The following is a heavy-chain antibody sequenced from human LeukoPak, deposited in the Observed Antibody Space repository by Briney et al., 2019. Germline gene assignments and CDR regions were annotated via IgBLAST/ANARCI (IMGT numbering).Heavy chain of an antibody. CDR2: IYYSGST. CDR3: ASVDTAMVHGFDP. CDR1: GGSISSYY. V-gene: IGHV4-59*01. D-gene: IGHD5-18*01. Sequence: SETLSLTCTVSGGSISSYYWSWIRQPPGKGLEWIGYIYYSGSTNYNPSLKSRVTISVDTSKNQFSLKLSSVTAADTAVYYCASVDTAMVHGFDPWGQGTLVTVSS. J-gene: IGHJ5*02.